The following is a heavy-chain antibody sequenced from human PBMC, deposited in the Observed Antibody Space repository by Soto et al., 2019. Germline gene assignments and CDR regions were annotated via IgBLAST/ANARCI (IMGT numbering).Heavy chain of an antibody. CDR1: GVTFRSHW. CDR3: ARGACNGTSCYVFDT. CDR2: INSDGSSA. V-gene: IGHV3-74*01. Sequence: XGSLILSCVASGVTFRSHWMHWVRQSPGKGLVWVSQINSDGSSANYADAVKGRFTFSRDNAKKTLYLQMNSLRAEDTAVYYCARGACNGTSCYVFDTWGQEPLVTVSS. D-gene: IGHD2-2*01. J-gene: IGHJ5*02.